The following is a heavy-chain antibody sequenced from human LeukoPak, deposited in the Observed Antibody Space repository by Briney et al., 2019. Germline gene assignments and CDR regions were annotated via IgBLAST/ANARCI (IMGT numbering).Heavy chain of an antibody. CDR3: AREGSYYYDSSGSSI. D-gene: IGHD3-22*01. J-gene: IGHJ3*02. CDR1: GFTFSSYW. Sequence: GGSLRLSCAASGFTFSSYWMSWVRQAPGKGLEWVANIKQDGSEKYYVDSVKGRFTISRDNAKNSLYLQMNSLRAEDTAVYYCAREGSYYYDSSGSSIWGQGTMVTVSS. V-gene: IGHV3-7*01. CDR2: IKQDGSEK.